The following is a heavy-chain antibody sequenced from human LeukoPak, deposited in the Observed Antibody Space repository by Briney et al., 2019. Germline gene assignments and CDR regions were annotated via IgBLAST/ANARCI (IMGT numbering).Heavy chain of an antibody. CDR2: IDVTTGIS. J-gene: IGHJ4*02. CDR1: GFTFSTYS. Sequence: PGGSLRLSCAASGFTFSTYSMSWGRQAPGKGLEWVSTIDVTTGISYYADSVKGRFTISRDNFQNTLFLQLNNLRVDDTAVYYCAKVNYYPPYFWGQGTLVTVSS. CDR3: AKVNYYPPYF. D-gene: IGHD3-22*01. V-gene: IGHV3-23*01.